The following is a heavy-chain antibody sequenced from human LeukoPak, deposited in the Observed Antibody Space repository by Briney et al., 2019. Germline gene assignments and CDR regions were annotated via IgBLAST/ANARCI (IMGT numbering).Heavy chain of an antibody. J-gene: IGHJ5*02. Sequence: SETLSLTCTVSGGSVSSGGYYWSWIRQPPGKGLEWIGYIYHSGSTNYNPSLKSRLTISLDTSKSQFSLKLSSVTAADTAVYYCARHPYCSGGSCYSNWFDPWGQGTLVTVSS. V-gene: IGHV4-61*08. CDR3: ARHPYCSGGSCYSNWFDP. D-gene: IGHD2-15*01. CDR2: IYHSGST. CDR1: GGSVSSGGYY.